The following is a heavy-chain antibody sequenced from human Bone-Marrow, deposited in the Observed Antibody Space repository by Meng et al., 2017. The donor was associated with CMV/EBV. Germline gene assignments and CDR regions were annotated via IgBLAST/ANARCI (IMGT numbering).Heavy chain of an antibody. V-gene: IGHV3-72*01. CDR2: TRNKANSYTT. CDR1: GFTFSDHY. J-gene: IGHJ4*02. Sequence: GGSLRLSCAASGFTFSDHYMDWVRQAPGKGLEWVGRTRNKANSYTTEYAASVKGRFTISRDDSKNSLYLQMNSLKTEDTAVYYCARDSGDYDIWSGYSMFWGQGTLGTVSS. D-gene: IGHD3-3*01. CDR3: ARDSGDYDIWSGYSMF.